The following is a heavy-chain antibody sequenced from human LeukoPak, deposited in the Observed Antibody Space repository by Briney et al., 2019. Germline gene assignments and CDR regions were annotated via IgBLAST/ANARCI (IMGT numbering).Heavy chain of an antibody. J-gene: IGHJ4*02. V-gene: IGHV1-18*01. D-gene: IGHD6-13*01. CDR2: ISAYNGNT. CDR3: ARVFSSSWYLEAIDY. Sequence: GASVKVSCKASGYTFTSYGISSVRQAPGQGLEWMGWISAYNGNTNYAQKLQGRVTMTTDTSTSTAYMELRSLRSDATAVYYCARVFSSSWYLEAIDYWGQGTLVTVSS. CDR1: GYTFTSYG.